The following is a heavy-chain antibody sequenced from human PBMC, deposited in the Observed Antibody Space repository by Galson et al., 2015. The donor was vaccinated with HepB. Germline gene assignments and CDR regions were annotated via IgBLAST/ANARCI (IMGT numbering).Heavy chain of an antibody. CDR3: AKDSQLCGGDCYLGDWYFDL. CDR2: ISSSGSTI. Sequence: LILSCAASGFTFSDYYMSWIRQAPGKGLEWVSYISSSGSTIYYADSVKGRFTISRDNAKNSLYLQMNSLRAEDTAVYYCAKDSQLCGGDCYLGDWYFDLWGRGTLVTVSS. D-gene: IGHD2-21*01. J-gene: IGHJ2*01. V-gene: IGHV3-11*01. CDR1: GFTFSDYY.